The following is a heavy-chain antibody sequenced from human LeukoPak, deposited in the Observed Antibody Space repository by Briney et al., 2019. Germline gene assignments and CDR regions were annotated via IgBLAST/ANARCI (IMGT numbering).Heavy chain of an antibody. CDR3: AKDRAYSSSCPDY. D-gene: IGHD6-13*01. CDR1: GFTFSGYA. CDR2: ISGSGGST. V-gene: IGHV3-23*01. J-gene: IGHJ4*02. Sequence: PGGSLRLSCAASGFTFSGYAMSWVRQAPGKGLEWVSAISGSGGSTYYADSVKGRFTISRDNSKNTLYLQMNSLRAEDTAVYYCAKDRAYSSSCPDYWGQGTLVTVSS.